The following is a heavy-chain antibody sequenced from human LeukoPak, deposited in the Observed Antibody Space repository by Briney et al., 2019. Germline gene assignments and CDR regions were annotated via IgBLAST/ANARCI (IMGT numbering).Heavy chain of an antibody. D-gene: IGHD2-2*01. CDR2: ISSSGSTI. J-gene: IGHJ4*02. Sequence: GRSLRLSCAASGFTFSDYYMSWIRQAPGKGLEWVSYISSSGSTIYYADSVKGRFTISRDNAKNSLYLQMNSLRAEDTAVYYCARYCSSTSCHGVRSFDYWGQGTLVTVSS. CDR3: ARYCSSTSCHGVRSFDY. V-gene: IGHV3-11*01. CDR1: GFTFSDYY.